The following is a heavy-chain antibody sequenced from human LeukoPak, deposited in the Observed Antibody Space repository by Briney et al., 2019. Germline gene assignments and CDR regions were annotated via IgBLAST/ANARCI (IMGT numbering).Heavy chain of an antibody. V-gene: IGHV3-23*01. CDR3: AKGSGILVSPPFDY. CDR2: ISGSGDST. Sequence: GGSLRLSCAASGFTFSGYAMSWVRQAPGKGLEWVSTISGSGDSTYYADSVKGRFTVSRDSSKNTLYLQMNSLRAEDTAMYYCAKGSGILVSPPFDYWGQGALVTVSS. J-gene: IGHJ4*02. D-gene: IGHD2-8*02. CDR1: GFTFSGYA.